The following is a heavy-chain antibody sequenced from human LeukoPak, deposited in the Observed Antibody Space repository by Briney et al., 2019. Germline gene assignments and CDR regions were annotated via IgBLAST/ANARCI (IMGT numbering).Heavy chain of an antibody. CDR3: ARTYYYDSSGPPFFDY. V-gene: IGHV3-21*01. CDR2: ISSSSSYI. J-gene: IGHJ4*02. CDR1: GFTFSSYS. D-gene: IGHD3-22*01. Sequence: PGRSLRLSCAASGFTFSSYSMNWVRQAPGKGLEWVSSISSSSSYIYYADSVKGRFTISRDNAKNSLYLQMNSLRAEDTAVYYCARTYYYDSSGPPFFDYWGQGTLVTVSS.